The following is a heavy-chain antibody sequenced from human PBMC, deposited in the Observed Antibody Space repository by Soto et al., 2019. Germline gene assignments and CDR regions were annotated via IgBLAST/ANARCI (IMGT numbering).Heavy chain of an antibody. J-gene: IGHJ6*02. CDR2: ISAYNGNT. Sequence: QVQLVQSGAEVKKPGASVKVSCKASGYTFTSYGISWVRQAHGQGLEWMGWISAYNGNTNYAQKLQGRVTMTPDTSTRTAYMELRSLRSDDTAVYYCARVERRCWSYTLGCYYYGMDVWGQGTTVTVSS. CDR1: GYTFTSYG. D-gene: IGHD1-26*01. V-gene: IGHV1-18*01. CDR3: ARVERRCWSYTLGCYYYGMDV.